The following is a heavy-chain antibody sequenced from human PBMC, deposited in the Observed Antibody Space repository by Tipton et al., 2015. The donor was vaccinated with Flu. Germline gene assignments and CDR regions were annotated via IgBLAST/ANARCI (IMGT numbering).Heavy chain of an antibody. Sequence: TLSLTCTVSGGSISSSSYYWGWIRQPPGKGLEWIGSIYYSGSTYYNPSLKSRVTISVDTSKNQFSLKLSSVTAADTAVYYCARRGPGYYYYYMDVWGKGTTVTVSS. CDR1: GGSISSSSYY. J-gene: IGHJ6*03. D-gene: IGHD3-10*01. CDR2: IYYSGST. V-gene: IGHV4-39*01. CDR3: ARRGPGYYYYYMDV.